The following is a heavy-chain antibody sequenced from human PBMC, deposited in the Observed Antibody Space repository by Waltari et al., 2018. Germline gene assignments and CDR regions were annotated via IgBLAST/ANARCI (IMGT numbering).Heavy chain of an antibody. V-gene: IGHV1-18*01. CDR1: GYPFTSHG. CDR3: ASSSWIYYYYGMDV. J-gene: IGHJ6*02. Sequence: QVQLVQSGAAVKKPGASVKVSCKASGYPFTSHGISWVRQAPGQGLEWMGWISAYNGNTNCAQKLQGRVTMTTDTSTSTAYMELRSLRSDDTAVYYCASSSWIYYYYGMDVWGQGTTVTVSS. D-gene: IGHD6-13*01. CDR2: ISAYNGNT.